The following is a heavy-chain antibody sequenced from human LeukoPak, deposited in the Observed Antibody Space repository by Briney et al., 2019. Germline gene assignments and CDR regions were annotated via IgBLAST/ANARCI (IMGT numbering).Heavy chain of an antibody. V-gene: IGHV3-30-3*01. CDR1: GFTFSSYD. J-gene: IGHJ2*01. Sequence: GGSLRLSCAASGFTFSSYDMHWVRQAPGKRLEWVAVISYDGNNKYYADSVKGRFTISRDNSEKTLYLQMNSLRAEDTAVYYCARDAYNEEDWYFDLWGRGILVTVSS. D-gene: IGHD5-24*01. CDR2: ISYDGNNK. CDR3: ARDAYNEEDWYFDL.